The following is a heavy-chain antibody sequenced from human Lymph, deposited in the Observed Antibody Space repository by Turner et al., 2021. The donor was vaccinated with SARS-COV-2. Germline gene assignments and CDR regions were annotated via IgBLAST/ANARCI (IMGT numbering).Heavy chain of an antibody. J-gene: IGHJ1*01. V-gene: IGHV4-39*01. CDR2: IYYSGNT. CDR1: GGSISGSSYY. D-gene: IGHD1-26*01. CDR3: GVGPTRWYFQH. Sequence: QLQLQESGPGLVKPSETLSLPCTVSGGSISGSSYYWGWIRQPPGKGLEWIGNIYYSGNTVYNPSLKSRVTISVDTSKNLFSLKLSSVTAADTAVYFCGVGPTRWYFQHWGQGTLVTVSS.